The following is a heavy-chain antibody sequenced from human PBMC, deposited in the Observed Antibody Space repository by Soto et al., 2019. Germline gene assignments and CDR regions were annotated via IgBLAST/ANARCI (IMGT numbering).Heavy chain of an antibody. Sequence: QVQLVESGGGVVQPGRSLRLSCAASGFTFSSYGMHWVRQDPGKGLEWVAVISYDGSNKYYADSVKGRFTISRDNSKNSLYLQMNSLRAEDTAVYYCATQERTWRAAARAFDIWGQGTMVTVSS. CDR2: ISYDGSNK. CDR1: GFTFSSYG. J-gene: IGHJ3*02. V-gene: IGHV3-30*03. CDR3: ATQERTWRAAARAFDI. D-gene: IGHD6-13*01.